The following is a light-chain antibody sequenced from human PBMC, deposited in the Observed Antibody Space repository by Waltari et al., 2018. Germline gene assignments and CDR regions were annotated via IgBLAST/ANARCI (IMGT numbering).Light chain of an antibody. CDR3: SSYAGNRSVV. CDR1: SSDVGSYNL. J-gene: IGLJ2*01. CDR2: EVS. V-gene: IGLV2-23*02. Sequence: QSALTQPASVSGSPGQSITVPCTGTSSDVGSYNLVSWYQKHPGKAPKPLIFEVSQLPSGISNRFSGSKSGNTASLTVSGLQAEDGADYYCSSYAGNRSVVFGGGTKLTVL.